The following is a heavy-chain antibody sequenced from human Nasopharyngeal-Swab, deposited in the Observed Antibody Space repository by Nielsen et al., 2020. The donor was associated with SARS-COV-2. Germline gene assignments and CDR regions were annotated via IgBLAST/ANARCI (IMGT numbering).Heavy chain of an antibody. Sequence: SETLSLTCTVSGDSISSYYWSWIRQPPGKGLEWIGYIYYSGSTNYNPSLKSRVTISVDTSKNQFSLKLSSVTAADTAVYYCARDRHTYGMDVWGQGTTVTVSS. CDR3: ARDRHTYGMDV. CDR2: IYYSGST. V-gene: IGHV4-59*01. J-gene: IGHJ6*02. CDR1: GDSISSYY.